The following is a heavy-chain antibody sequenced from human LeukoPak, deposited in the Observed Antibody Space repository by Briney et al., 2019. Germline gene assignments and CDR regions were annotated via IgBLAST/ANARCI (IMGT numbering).Heavy chain of an antibody. CDR2: IYYSGST. CDR1: GGSFSGYY. V-gene: IGHV4-39*01. Sequence: SETLSLTCAVYGGSFSGYYWGWIRQPPGKGLEWIGSIYYSGSTYYNPSLKSRVTISVDTSKNQFSLKLSSVTAADTAVYYCARQGPVVYYYYYMDVWGKGTTVTISS. D-gene: IGHD4-23*01. CDR3: ARQGPVVYYYYYMDV. J-gene: IGHJ6*03.